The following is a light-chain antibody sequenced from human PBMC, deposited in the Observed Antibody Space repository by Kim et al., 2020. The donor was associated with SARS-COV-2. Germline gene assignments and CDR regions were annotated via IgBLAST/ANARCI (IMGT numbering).Light chain of an antibody. Sequence: SSELTQDPAVSVALGQTVRITCQGDSLRSYYASWYQQKPGKAPVLVIYGKNNRPSGIPDRFSGSSSGNTASLTITGAPAEDEADYYCNSRDSSGNHLVVF. J-gene: IGLJ2*01. CDR3: NSRDSSGNHLVV. CDR2: GKN. V-gene: IGLV3-19*01. CDR1: SLRSYY.